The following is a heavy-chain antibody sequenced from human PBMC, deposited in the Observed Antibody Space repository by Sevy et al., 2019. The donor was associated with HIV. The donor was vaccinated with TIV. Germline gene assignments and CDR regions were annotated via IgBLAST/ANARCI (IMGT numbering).Heavy chain of an antibody. V-gene: IGHV3-33*01. J-gene: IGHJ4*02. Sequence: GESLKISCAASGFSFSSYGMHWVRQAPGKGLEWLAVIWFDGSNEYYADSVKGRFTISRDIAKNTLYLQMNSLRAEDTAVYYCARDLEFYGYREYGPAFIPEYWGRGTLVTVSS. D-gene: IGHD5-12*01. CDR1: GFSFSSYG. CDR2: IWFDGSNE. CDR3: ARDLEFYGYREYGPAFIPEY.